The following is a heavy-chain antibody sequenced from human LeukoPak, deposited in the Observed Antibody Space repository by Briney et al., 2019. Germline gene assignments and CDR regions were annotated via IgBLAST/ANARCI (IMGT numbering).Heavy chain of an antibody. Sequence: PGGSLRLSCAASGFTFSSYAMHWVRQAPGKGLEWVAVISYDGSNKYYADSVKGRFTISRDNSNNTLSLQMNSLRVEDTAVYYCARDSGSYYISYYFDYWGQGTLVTVSS. V-gene: IGHV3-30*04. D-gene: IGHD1-26*01. J-gene: IGHJ4*02. CDR2: ISYDGSNK. CDR1: GFTFSSYA. CDR3: ARDSGSYYISYYFDY.